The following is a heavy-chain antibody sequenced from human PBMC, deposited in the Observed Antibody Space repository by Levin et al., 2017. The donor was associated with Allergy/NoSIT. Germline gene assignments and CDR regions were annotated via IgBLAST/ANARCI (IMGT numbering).Heavy chain of an antibody. V-gene: IGHV4-59*01. J-gene: IGHJ4*02. CDR3: AILDGYNFDRGY. CDR2: IYYSGST. Sequence: SETLSLTCTVSGGSISSYFWTWIRQPPGKGLEWIGYIYYSGSTNYNPSLKSRVTISADTSKNQFSLKLSSVTAADTAVYYCAILDGYNFDRGYWGQGTLVTVSS. D-gene: IGHD5-24*01. CDR1: GGSISSYF.